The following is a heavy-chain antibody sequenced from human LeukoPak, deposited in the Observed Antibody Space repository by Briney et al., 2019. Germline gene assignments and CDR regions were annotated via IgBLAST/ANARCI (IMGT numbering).Heavy chain of an antibody. J-gene: IGHJ6*03. CDR3: ARGVKRITMIVVVINYYYYMDV. V-gene: IGHV1-8*01. CDR2: MNPNSGNT. CDR1: GYTFTSYD. Sequence: ASVKVSCKASGYTFTSYDINWVRQATGQGLEWMGWMNPNSGNTGYAQKFQGKVTMTRNTSISTAYMELSSLRSEDTAAYYCARGVKRITMIVVVINYYYYMDVWGKGTTVTVSS. D-gene: IGHD3-22*01.